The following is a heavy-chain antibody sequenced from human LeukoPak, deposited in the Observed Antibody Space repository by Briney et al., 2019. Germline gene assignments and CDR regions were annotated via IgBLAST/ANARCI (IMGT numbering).Heavy chain of an antibody. Sequence: TSETLSLTCTVSGGSISSSSYYWGWIRQPPGKGLEWIGSIYYSGSTYYNPSLKSRVTISVDTSKDQFSLKLSSVTAADTAVYYCARHGPNYGSGGSLNWFDPWGQGTLVTVSS. V-gene: IGHV4-39*01. CDR3: ARHGPNYGSGGSLNWFDP. CDR1: GGSISSSSYY. D-gene: IGHD3-10*01. CDR2: IYYSGST. J-gene: IGHJ5*02.